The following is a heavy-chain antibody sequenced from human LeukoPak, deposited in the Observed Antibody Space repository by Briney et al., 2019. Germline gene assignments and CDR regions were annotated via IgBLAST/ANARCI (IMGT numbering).Heavy chain of an antibody. D-gene: IGHD3-22*01. Sequence: PSETLALTCAVYGGSFSGYYWSWIRQPPGKGLEWIGENNHSGSTYYNPSLKSRVTISVDTSKNQFSLNLSSVTAADTAVYYCARVGYYYDSSGYYPEYFEHWGQGTLVTVSP. V-gene: IGHV4-34*09. CDR2: NNHSGST. CDR3: ARVGYYYDSSGYYPEYFEH. CDR1: GGSFSGYY. J-gene: IGHJ1*01.